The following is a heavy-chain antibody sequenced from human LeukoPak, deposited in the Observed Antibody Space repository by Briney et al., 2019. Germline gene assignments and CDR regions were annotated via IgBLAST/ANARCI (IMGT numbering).Heavy chain of an antibody. CDR3: ARNGYSSGWYRN. V-gene: IGHV3-23*01. D-gene: IGHD6-19*01. J-gene: IGHJ1*01. CDR1: GFTFSSYA. CDR2: ISGSGGST. Sequence: PGGSLRLSCAASGFTFSSYAMSWVRQAPGKGLEWVSAISGSGGSTYYADSVKGRFTISRDNSKNTLYLQMNSLRAEDTAVYYCARNGYSSGWYRNWGQGTLVTISS.